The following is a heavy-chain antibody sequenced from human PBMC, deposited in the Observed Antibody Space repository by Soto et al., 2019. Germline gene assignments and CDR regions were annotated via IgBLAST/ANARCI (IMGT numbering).Heavy chain of an antibody. J-gene: IGHJ5*02. CDR1: GGTFSSYA. CDR3: ASEAPGYSYGYWFDP. V-gene: IGHV1-69*01. CDR2: IIPIFGTA. Sequence: QVQLVQSGAEVKKPGSSVKVSCKASGGTFSSYAISWVRQAPGQGLEWMGGIIPIFGTANYAQKFQGGVTINADESTSTAYMELSSLRSEDTAVYYCASEAPGYSYGYWFDPWGQGTLVTVSS. D-gene: IGHD5-18*01.